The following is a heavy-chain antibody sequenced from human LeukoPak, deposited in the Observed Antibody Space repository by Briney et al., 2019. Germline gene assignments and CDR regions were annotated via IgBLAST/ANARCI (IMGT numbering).Heavy chain of an antibody. CDR3: ASPIAAQYYFDY. CDR1: GGSISSYY. D-gene: IGHD6-13*01. CDR2: IYYSGST. J-gene: IGHJ4*02. V-gene: IGHV4-59*08. Sequence: SETLSLTCTVSGGSISSYYRSWIRQPPGKGLEWIGYIYYSGSTNYNPSLKSRVTISVDTSKNQFSLKLSSVTAADTAVYYCASPIAAQYYFDYWGQGTLVTVSS.